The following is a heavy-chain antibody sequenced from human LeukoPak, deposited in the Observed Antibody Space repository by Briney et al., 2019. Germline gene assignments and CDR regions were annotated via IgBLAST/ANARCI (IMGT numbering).Heavy chain of an antibody. CDR1: GFTFSNYE. J-gene: IGHJ4*02. CDR3: ARLEDECY. Sequence: SLSLSCTTSGFTFSNYEVNWVRQAPGKGLEWISYINSSSSSKYYADSVRSRITISRDNTMNSLYLQSNSTDAEDAADYYCARLEDECYWGEGTLVTVSS. CDR2: INSSSSSK. D-gene: IGHD1-1*01. V-gene: IGHV3-48*03.